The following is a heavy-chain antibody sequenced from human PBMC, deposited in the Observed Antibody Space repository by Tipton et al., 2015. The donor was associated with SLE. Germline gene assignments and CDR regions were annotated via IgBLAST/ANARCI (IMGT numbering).Heavy chain of an antibody. J-gene: IGHJ4*02. D-gene: IGHD2-8*02. CDR3: ARGYCIGDVCYGRGFFDY. Sequence: TLSLTCAVYGGSFSGYYWSWIRQPPGKGLEWIGEINHSGSTNYNPSLKSRVTISVDTSKNHFSLQMSSVTAADTAVYYCARGYCIGDVCYGRGFFDYWGRGTQVTVSS. CDR2: INHSGST. V-gene: IGHV4-34*01. CDR1: GGSFSGYY.